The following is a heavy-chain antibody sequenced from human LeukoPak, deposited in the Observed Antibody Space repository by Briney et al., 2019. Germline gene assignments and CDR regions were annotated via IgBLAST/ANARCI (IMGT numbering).Heavy chain of an antibody. D-gene: IGHD4-11*01. CDR1: GGSITSGSYY. J-gene: IGHJ6*03. V-gene: IGHV4-61*02. CDR3: ARAGYSGVTYYYYYVDV. Sequence: PSETLSLTCSVSGGSITSGSYYWTWVRQPAGKGLEWVGRIYTSGSTDYNPSLRSRVTISVDTSKNQFSLNLTSVTAADTAVYYCARAGYSGVTYYYYYVDVWGKGTTVTVSS. CDR2: IYTSGST.